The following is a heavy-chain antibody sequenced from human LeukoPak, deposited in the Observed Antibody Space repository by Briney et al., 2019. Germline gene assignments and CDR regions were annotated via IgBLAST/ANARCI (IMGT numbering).Heavy chain of an antibody. J-gene: IGHJ5*02. CDR3: ARLGYRGWLGIDL. CDR2: INQSGSET. V-gene: IGHV3-7*01. CDR1: GFSIGDFW. D-gene: IGHD6-19*01. Sequence: PGGSLRLSCAASGFSIGDFWMTWIRQAPGEGLEWVAHINQSGSETSYVDSVKGRFTISRDNAKNSLSLQMNSLRAEDTAVYFCARLGYRGWLGIDLWGQGTLVTVSS.